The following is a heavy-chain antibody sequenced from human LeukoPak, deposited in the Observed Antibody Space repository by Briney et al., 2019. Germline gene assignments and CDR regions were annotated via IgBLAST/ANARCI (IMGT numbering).Heavy chain of an antibody. CDR1: GYSFTGYY. CDR3: GRDYYDSSGDGAFDI. V-gene: IGHV1-2*02. J-gene: IGHJ3*02. Sequence: GASVKVSCKASGYSFTGYYMHWVRQAPGQGLEWMGWINPRSGGTKYAQKFQDRVTMTRDTSITTFYMELSRLGSDDTAVYYCGRDYYDSSGDGAFDIWGQGTMVTVSS. D-gene: IGHD3-22*01. CDR2: INPRSGGT.